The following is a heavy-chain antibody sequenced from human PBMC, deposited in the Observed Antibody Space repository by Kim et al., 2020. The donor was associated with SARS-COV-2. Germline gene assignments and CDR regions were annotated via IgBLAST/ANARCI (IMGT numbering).Heavy chain of an antibody. D-gene: IGHD3-10*01. Sequence: SETLSLTCTVSGGSISSYYWSWIRQPPGKGLEWIGYIYYSGSTNYNPSLKSRVTISVDTSKNQFSLKLSSVTAADTAVYYCAREAYYYGSGSPENNWFDPWGQGTLVTVSS. CDR1: GGSISSYY. CDR2: IYYSGST. V-gene: IGHV4-59*01. CDR3: AREAYYYGSGSPENNWFDP. J-gene: IGHJ5*02.